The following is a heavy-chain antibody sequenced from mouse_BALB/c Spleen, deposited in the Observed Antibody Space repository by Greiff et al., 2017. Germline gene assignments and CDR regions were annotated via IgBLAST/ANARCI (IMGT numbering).Heavy chain of an antibody. Sequence: EVKLQESGGGLVKPGGSLKLSCAASGFTFSDYYMYWVRQTPEKRLEWVATISDGGSYTYYPDSVKGRFTISRDNAKNNLYLQMSSLKSEDTAMYYCAREGGNYADYWGQGTTLTVSS. V-gene: IGHV5-4*02. CDR3: AREGGNYADY. J-gene: IGHJ2*01. CDR1: GFTFSDYY. CDR2: ISDGGSYT.